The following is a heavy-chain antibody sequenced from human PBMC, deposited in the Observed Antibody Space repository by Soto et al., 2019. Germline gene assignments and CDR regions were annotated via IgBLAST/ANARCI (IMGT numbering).Heavy chain of an antibody. J-gene: IGHJ4*02. D-gene: IGHD3-22*01. CDR2: ISAHNGDT. CDR3: ATEPIYYNDGSGYYPLGH. Sequence: ASVKVSCKASGYSFATYGFSWVRQAPGQGLECVGWISAHNGDTHYSQKFQGRVTLTTDTSTNTGYMELRSLTSDDTAVYLFATEPIYYNDGSGYYPLGHWGQGTLVTVSS. V-gene: IGHV1-18*04. CDR1: GYSFATYG.